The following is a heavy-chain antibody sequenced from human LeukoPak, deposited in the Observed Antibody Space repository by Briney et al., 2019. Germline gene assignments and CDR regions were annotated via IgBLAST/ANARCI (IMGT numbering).Heavy chain of an antibody. V-gene: IGHV4-39*01. CDR3: ASLPAAIGVRAFDI. Sequence: KPSETLSLTCTVSGGSISSSSYYWGWIRQPPGKGLEWIGSIYYSGSTCHNPSLKSRVTISVDTSKNQFSLKLSSVTAADTAVYYCASLPAAIGVRAFDIWGQGTMVTVSS. CDR1: GGSISSSSYY. CDR2: IYYSGST. D-gene: IGHD2-2*01. J-gene: IGHJ3*02.